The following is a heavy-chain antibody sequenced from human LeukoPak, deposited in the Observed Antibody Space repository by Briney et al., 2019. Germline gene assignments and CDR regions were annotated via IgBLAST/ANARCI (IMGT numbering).Heavy chain of an antibody. CDR3: ARDRGITGTTRAAYYMDV. V-gene: IGHV3-48*01. CDR2: ISSSSSTI. J-gene: IGHJ6*03. D-gene: IGHD1-7*01. Sequence: PGGSLRLSCAASGFTFSSYRMNWVRQAPGKGLEWVSYISSSSSTIYYADSVKGRFTISRDNAKNSLYLQMNSLRAEDTAVYYCARDRGITGTTRAAYYMDVWGKGTTVTVPS. CDR1: GFTFSSYR.